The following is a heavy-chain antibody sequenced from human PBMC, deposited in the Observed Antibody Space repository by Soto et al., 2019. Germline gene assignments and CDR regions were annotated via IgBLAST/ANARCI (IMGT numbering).Heavy chain of an antibody. CDR3: ARDDGWGAAASLKFYYGMDV. J-gene: IGHJ6*02. CDR1: GFTFSSYA. V-gene: IGHV3-30-3*01. Sequence: PGGSLRLSCAASGFTFSSYAMHWVRQAPGKGLEWVAVISYDGSNKYYADSVKGRFTISRDNSKNTLYLQMNSLRAEDTAVYYCARDDGWGAAASLKFYYGMDVWGQGTTVTVS. CDR2: ISYDGSNK. D-gene: IGHD6-13*01.